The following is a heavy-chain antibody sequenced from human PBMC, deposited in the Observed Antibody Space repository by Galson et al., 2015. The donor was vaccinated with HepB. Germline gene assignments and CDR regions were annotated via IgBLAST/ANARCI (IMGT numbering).Heavy chain of an antibody. J-gene: IGHJ3*02. D-gene: IGHD3-22*01. CDR1: GFTFSDYY. V-gene: IGHV3-11*01. CDR2: ISNSATTI. Sequence: SLRLSCAASGFTFSDYYMSWIRQTPGKGLEWVSYISNSATTIYYADSVKGRFTISRDNAQNSLYLQMNSLRAEDTAVYYCARDLYYFDVNGVALDIWGQGTMVTVSS. CDR3: ARDLYYFDVNGVALDI.